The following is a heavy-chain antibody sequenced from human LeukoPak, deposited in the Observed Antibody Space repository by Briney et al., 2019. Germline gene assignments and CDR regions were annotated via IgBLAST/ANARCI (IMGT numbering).Heavy chain of an antibody. CDR3: AAKGNGYTGIYVFAH. CDR1: GFSVSSNY. Sequence: GGSLRLSCEASGFSVSSNYMSWVRQAPGKGLEWVSVFYAGGSTYYTDSVKGRFTISRDTSKNSLYLQMNSLRPEDTAVYYCAAKGNGYTGIYVFAHWGQGTLVTVSS. D-gene: IGHD5-12*01. J-gene: IGHJ4*02. CDR2: FYAGGST. V-gene: IGHV3-66*01.